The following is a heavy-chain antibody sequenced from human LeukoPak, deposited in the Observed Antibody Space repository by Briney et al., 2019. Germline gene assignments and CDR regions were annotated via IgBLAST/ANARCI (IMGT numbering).Heavy chain of an antibody. V-gene: IGHV1-2*02. CDR3: ARPPHNWNPGDGDY. J-gene: IGHJ4*02. D-gene: IGHD1-20*01. CDR1: GYTFTGYY. Sequence: AASVKVSCKASGYTFTGYYMHWVRQAPGQGLEWMGWINPNSGGTNYAQKFQGRVTMTRDTSISTAYMELSRLRSDDTAVYYCARPPHNWNPGDGDYWGQGTLVTVSS. CDR2: INPNSGGT.